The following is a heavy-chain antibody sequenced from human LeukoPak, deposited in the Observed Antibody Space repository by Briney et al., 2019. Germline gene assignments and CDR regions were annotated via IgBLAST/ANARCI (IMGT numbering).Heavy chain of an antibody. Sequence: SETLSLTCTVSGGSISSYYWSWIRQPPGKGLEWIGYIYYSGSTNYNPSLKSRVTISVDTSKNQFSLKLSSATAADTAVYYCARVVLWHGAFDIWGQGTMVTVSS. CDR3: ARVVLWHGAFDI. V-gene: IGHV4-59*01. J-gene: IGHJ3*02. CDR2: IYYSGST. D-gene: IGHD2-21*01. CDR1: GGSISSYY.